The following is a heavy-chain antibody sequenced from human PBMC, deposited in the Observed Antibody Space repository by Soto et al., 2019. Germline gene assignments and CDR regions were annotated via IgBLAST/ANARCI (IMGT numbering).Heavy chain of an antibody. Sequence: TLSLTCNVSGGSISSGRYYWSWIRQHPGKGLEWIGYIHNSETTYYNPSLKSRVTISVDTSKNQFSLKVNSVSAADTAVFYCARGREEDYLFAGIDSWGQGTLVTVSS. V-gene: IGHV4-31*03. D-gene: IGHD3-10*01. CDR2: IHNSETT. CDR3: ARGREEDYLFAGIDS. J-gene: IGHJ4*02. CDR1: GGSISSGRYY.